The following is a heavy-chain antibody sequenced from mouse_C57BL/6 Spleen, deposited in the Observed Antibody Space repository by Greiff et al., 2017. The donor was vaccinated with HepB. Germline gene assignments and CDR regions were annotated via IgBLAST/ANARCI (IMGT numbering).Heavy chain of an antibody. CDR2: IDPETGGT. Sequence: VQLQQSGAELVRPGASVTLSCKASGYTFTDYEMHWVKQTPVHGLEWIGAIDPETGGTAYNQKFKGKAILTADKSSSTAYMELRSLTSEDSAVYYCTRWLLRFCYYAMDYWGQGTSVTVSS. J-gene: IGHJ4*01. CDR3: TRWLLRFCYYAMDY. V-gene: IGHV1-15*01. D-gene: IGHD2-3*01. CDR1: GYTFTDYE.